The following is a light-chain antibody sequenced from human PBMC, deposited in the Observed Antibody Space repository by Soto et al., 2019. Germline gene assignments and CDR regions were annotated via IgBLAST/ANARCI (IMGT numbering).Light chain of an antibody. Sequence: NLMLTQPHSASESPGKTVTISCTRSSGSIASNYVQWYQQRPGSSPTTVIYEDNQRPSGVPDRFSGSIDSSSNSASLTISGLKTEDEADYYCQSYDSDNQVFGGGTKLTVL. CDR3: QSYDSDNQV. V-gene: IGLV6-57*01. J-gene: IGLJ3*02. CDR2: EDN. CDR1: SGSIASNY.